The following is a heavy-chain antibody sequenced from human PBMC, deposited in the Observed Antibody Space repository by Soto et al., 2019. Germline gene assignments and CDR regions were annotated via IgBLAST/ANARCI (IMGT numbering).Heavy chain of an antibody. V-gene: IGHV3-7*01. D-gene: IGHD6-19*01. CDR2: IKQDGSDR. CDR1: GFSLSDYW. CDR3: ARGRGWLHDY. J-gene: IGHJ4*02. Sequence: EVQLVESGGGLVQPGGSLRLSCAASGFSLSDYWMNWVRQAPGKGLEWVAIIKQDGSDRYYVDSVKGRFTISRDNAKNSLYLQMSSQRVEDTALYYCARGRGWLHDYWGQGTLVTVSS.